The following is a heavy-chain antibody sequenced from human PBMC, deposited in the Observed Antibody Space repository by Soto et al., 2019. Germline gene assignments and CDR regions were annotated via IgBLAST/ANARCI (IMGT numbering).Heavy chain of an antibody. J-gene: IGHJ4*02. CDR3: ARHPKYQRNPDY. V-gene: IGHV4-39*01. Sequence: QLQLQESGPGLVKPSETLSLTCTVSGGSISSSSYYWGWIRQPPGKGLEWIGSIYYSGSTYYNPSLKSRVTISVDTSKNQFSLKLSSVTAAVTAVYYCARHPKYQRNPDYWGQGTLVTVSS. CDR2: IYYSGST. D-gene: IGHD2-2*01. CDR1: GGSISSSSYY.